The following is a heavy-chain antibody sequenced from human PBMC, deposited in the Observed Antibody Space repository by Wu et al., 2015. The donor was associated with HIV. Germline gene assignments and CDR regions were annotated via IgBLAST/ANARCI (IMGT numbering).Heavy chain of an antibody. CDR2: INPSGGST. Sequence: QVQLVQSGAEVKKPGASVKVSCKASGYTFTSYYMHWVRQAPGQGLEWMGIINPSGGSTSYAQKFQGRVTMTRDTSTSTVYMELSSLRSEDTAVYYCARPRQISGTGIEYFQHWGQGTLVTVSS. J-gene: IGHJ1*01. V-gene: IGHV1-46*01. CDR1: GYTFTSYY. CDR3: ARPRQISGTGIEYFQH. D-gene: IGHD1-14*01.